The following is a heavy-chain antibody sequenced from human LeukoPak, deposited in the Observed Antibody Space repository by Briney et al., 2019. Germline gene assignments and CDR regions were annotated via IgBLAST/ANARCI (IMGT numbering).Heavy chain of an antibody. V-gene: IGHV3-23*01. CDR2: MSGNAGNT. D-gene: IGHD3-3*01. CDR3: AKDGEGFLEWSPPLGY. Sequence: GGSLRLSCAVSGFTINSCAMSWVRQAPGKGLEWVSAMSGNAGNTTYADSVRGRITISRDSSKNMLYLEMKSVRAEDTAVYDRAKDGEGFLEWSPPLGYWGEGTLVTVSS. CDR1: GFTINSCA. J-gene: IGHJ4*02.